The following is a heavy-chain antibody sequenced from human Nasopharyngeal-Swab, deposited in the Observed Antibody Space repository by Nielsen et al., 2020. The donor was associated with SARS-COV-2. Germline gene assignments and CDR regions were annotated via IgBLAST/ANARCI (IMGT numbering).Heavy chain of an antibody. D-gene: IGHD2-21*02. Sequence: SQTLSLTCAISGGRVSNNIASWNWIRQSPSRGLEWLGRTYYRSRWYSDSASSVKSRITINPDTSKNQFSLQLNSVTPEDTAVYYCARDDLVSREMVVTVPRYYYGMDVWGQGTTVTVSS. CDR2: TYYRSRWYS. J-gene: IGHJ6*02. CDR1: GGRVSNNIAS. CDR3: ARDDLVSREMVVTVPRYYYGMDV. V-gene: IGHV6-1*01.